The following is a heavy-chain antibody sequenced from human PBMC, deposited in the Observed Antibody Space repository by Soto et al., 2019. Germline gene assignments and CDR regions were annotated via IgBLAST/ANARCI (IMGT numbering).Heavy chain of an antibody. CDR3: ARVNRISGYSGYGEDNWFDP. J-gene: IGHJ5*02. D-gene: IGHD5-12*01. CDR1: GYTFTSYG. V-gene: IGHV1-18*01. CDR2: ISAYNGNT. Sequence: ASVKVSCKASGYTFTSYGISWVRQAPGQGLEWMGWISAYNGNTNYAQKLQGRVTMTIDTSTSTAYMELRSLRSDDTAVYYCARVNRISGYSGYGEDNWFDPWGQGTLVTVSS.